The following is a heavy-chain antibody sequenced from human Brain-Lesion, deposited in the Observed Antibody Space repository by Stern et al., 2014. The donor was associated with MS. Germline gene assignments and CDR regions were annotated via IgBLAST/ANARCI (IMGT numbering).Heavy chain of an antibody. D-gene: IGHD5-18*01. Sequence: MQLVESGPGLVKPSQTLSLTCTVSGGSISSGRAYWSWIRQPVGKGLDGIWRIHPGGSLFSTPPLKSRVTISTDTSMNQFSLELNSATASDTAIYYCASGYRIFDYWGQGILVTVSS. CDR3: ASGYRIFDY. CDR1: GGSISSGRAY. CDR2: IHPGGSL. V-gene: IGHV4-61*02. J-gene: IGHJ4*02.